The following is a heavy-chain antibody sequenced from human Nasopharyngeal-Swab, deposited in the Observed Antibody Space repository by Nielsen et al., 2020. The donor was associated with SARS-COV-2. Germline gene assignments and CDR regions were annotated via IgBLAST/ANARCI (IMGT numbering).Heavy chain of an antibody. Sequence: SETLSLTCAVSGGSFSGYYWSWIRQPPGKGLEWIGEINHSGSTNYNPSLKSRVTISVDTSKNQFSLKLSSVTAADTAVYYCARGGSSSWYYYYYGMDVWGQGTTVTVSS. J-gene: IGHJ6*02. CDR3: ARGGSSSWYYYYYGMDV. D-gene: IGHD6-13*01. CDR2: INHSGST. CDR1: GGSFSGYY. V-gene: IGHV4-34*01.